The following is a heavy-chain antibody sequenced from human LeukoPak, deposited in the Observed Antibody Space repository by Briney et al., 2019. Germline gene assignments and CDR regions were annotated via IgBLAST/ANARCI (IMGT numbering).Heavy chain of an antibody. CDR2: MNPNSGNT. CDR1: GYSFTSHD. V-gene: IGHV1-8*01. Sequence: ASVRVFCKASGYSFTSHDINWVRQATGQGVEWMGWMNPNSGNTGYAQKFQDRVTMTRNTSISTAYLELSSLGSEDTAMYYCASALKRGSAGTLIDHWGQGTLVTVSS. J-gene: IGHJ4*02. CDR3: ASALKRGSAGTLIDH. D-gene: IGHD6-13*01.